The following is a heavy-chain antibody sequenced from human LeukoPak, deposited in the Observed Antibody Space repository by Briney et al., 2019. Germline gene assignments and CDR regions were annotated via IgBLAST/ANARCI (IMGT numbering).Heavy chain of an antibody. CDR2: IYPGDSET. CDR1: GHSLTTYW. D-gene: IGHD1-14*01. J-gene: IGHJ5*02. V-gene: IGHV5-51*01. CDR3: AWRKYFSTWFEP. Sequence: GESLKISCKGSGHSLTTYWIGWVRQMPGKGLEWMGIIYPGDSETQYSPSFQGQVTISVDKSINTAYLQWSSLKASDTAMYYCAWRKYFSTWFEPWGQGTLVTVSS.